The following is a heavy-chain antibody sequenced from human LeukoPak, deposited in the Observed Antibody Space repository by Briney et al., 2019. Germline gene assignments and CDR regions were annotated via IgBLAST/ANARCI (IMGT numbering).Heavy chain of an antibody. V-gene: IGHV1-3*01. CDR2: INAGNGNT. J-gene: IGHJ6*02. CDR3: AGPLSPYYGMDV. Sequence: ASVKVSCTASGYTFTSYAMHWVRQAPGQRLEWMGWINAGNGNTKYSQKFLGRVTITRDTSASTAYMELSSLRSEDTAVYYCAGPLSPYYGMDVWGQGTTITVSS. CDR1: GYTFTSYA. D-gene: IGHD3-16*02.